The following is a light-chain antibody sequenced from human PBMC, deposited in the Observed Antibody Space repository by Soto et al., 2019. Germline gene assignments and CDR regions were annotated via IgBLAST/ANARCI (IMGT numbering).Light chain of an antibody. J-gene: IGKJ2*01. CDR2: GVS. Sequence: DIQMTQSPSSLSASVGDRVTITCRTSQVIRSDLGWFQQKPGKAPKRLIYGVSTLQSGVPSRFSGSGSGTEFTLTISSLQPEDFATYYCLQHRSFPFTFGQGTTLEMK. CDR3: LQHRSFPFT. CDR1: QVIRSD. V-gene: IGKV1-17*01.